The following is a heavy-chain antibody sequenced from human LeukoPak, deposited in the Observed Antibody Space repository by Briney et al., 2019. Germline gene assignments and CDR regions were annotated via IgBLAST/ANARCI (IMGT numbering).Heavy chain of an antibody. Sequence: GGSLRLSCAASGFTFSSYSMNWVRQAPGKGLEWVSSISSSSSYIYYADSVKGRFTISRDNAKNSLYLQMNSLRAEDTAVYYCARYVSYDFWSGYQIYYYYYYMDVWGKGTTVTVSS. J-gene: IGHJ6*03. D-gene: IGHD3-3*01. V-gene: IGHV3-21*01. CDR2: ISSSSSYI. CDR1: GFTFSSYS. CDR3: ARYVSYDFWSGYQIYYYYYYMDV.